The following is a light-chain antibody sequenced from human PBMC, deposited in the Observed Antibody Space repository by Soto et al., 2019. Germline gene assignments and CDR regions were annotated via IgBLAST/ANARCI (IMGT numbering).Light chain of an antibody. CDR1: QSVSSSY. Sequence: EIVFTQSPGTLSLSPGERATRSCRASQSVSSSYLAWYQQKPGQAPRLLIYDISNRASGIPVRFSGSGSGTDFTLTISSLEPEDFAVYYCQQRSNRPPWTFGQGTKVDIK. V-gene: IGKV3-11*01. J-gene: IGKJ1*01. CDR3: QQRSNRPPWT. CDR2: DIS.